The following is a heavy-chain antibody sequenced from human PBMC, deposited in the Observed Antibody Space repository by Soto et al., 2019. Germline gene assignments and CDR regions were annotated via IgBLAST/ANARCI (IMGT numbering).Heavy chain of an antibody. D-gene: IGHD6-19*01. Sequence: QVQLQESGPGLVKPSETLSLTCTVSGGSISSYYWSWIRQPPGKGLEWIGYIYYSGSTTYNPSLKSRVTISVDTSKNQFSLKLSSVTAADTAVYYCARATSNSSPTFDYWGQGTLVTVSS. CDR1: GGSISSYY. CDR2: IYYSGST. V-gene: IGHV4-59*08. CDR3: ARATSNSSPTFDY. J-gene: IGHJ4*02.